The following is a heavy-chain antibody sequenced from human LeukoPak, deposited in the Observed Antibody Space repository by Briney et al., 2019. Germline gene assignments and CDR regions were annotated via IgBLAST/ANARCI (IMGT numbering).Heavy chain of an antibody. CDR2: IYYSGST. D-gene: IGHD6-19*01. V-gene: IGHV4-39*07. CDR3: TRDRGQWLVDY. J-gene: IGHJ4*02. CDR1: GGSISSSSYY. Sequence: SETLSLTCTASGGSISSSSYYWGWIRQPPGKGLEWIGSIYYSGSTYYNPSLKSRVTISADTSKNQFSLKLSSVTAADTAVYYCTRDRGQWLVDYWGQGTLVTVSS.